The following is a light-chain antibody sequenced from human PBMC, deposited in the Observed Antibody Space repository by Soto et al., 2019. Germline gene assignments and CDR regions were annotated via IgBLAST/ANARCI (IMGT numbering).Light chain of an antibody. CDR3: QHMRT. Sequence: DIQMTQSPSTLSASIGDRVTITCRASQNINNWIAWYQQKPGKAPKFLIYDASTLESGVPSRFSGSGFGTEFSLAISSLPTDDFGSYYCQHMRTFGQGTKVEMK. CDR1: QNINNW. CDR2: DAS. V-gene: IGKV1-5*01. J-gene: IGKJ1*01.